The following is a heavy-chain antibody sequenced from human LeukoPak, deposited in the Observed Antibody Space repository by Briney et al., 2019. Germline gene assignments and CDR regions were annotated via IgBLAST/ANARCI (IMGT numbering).Heavy chain of an antibody. CDR2: ISYDGSNK. J-gene: IGHJ4*02. Sequence: PGGSLRLSCAASGFTFSSYAMHWVRQAPGKGLEWVAVISYDGSNKYYADSVKGRFTISRDNAKNSLYLQMNSLRAEDTAVYYCARDRQWPRYWGQGTLVTVSS. CDR3: ARDRQWPRY. V-gene: IGHV3-30*04. D-gene: IGHD6-19*01. CDR1: GFTFSSYA.